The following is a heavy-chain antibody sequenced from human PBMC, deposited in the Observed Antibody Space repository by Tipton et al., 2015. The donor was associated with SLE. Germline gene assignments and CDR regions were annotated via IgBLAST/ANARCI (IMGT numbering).Heavy chain of an antibody. CDR2: INPHSGDT. V-gene: IGHV1-2*02. CDR3: ARGHWGPHDACDI. J-gene: IGHJ3*02. Sequence: VQLVQSGAEVKKPGASVKVSCKASGYIFTGYYVHWVRQAPGQGLEWMGWINPHSGDTNDAQKFQGRVSTTRDTSINTVYMELSDLTYDDTAVYFCARGHWGPHDACDIWGQGTTVTVSS. CDR1: GYIFTGYY. D-gene: IGHD7-27*01.